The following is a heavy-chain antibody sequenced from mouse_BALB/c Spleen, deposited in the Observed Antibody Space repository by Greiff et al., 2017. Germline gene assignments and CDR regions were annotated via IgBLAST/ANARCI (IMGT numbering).Heavy chain of an antibody. J-gene: IGHJ1*01. CDR3: TRQGGSSYYLDV. CDR1: GYTFTSYW. Sequence: QVQLQQPGAELVRPGPSVKLSCKASGYTFTSYWINWVKQRPGQGLEWIGNIYPSDSYTNYNQKFKDKATLTVDKSSSTAYMQLSSPTSEDSAVYYCTRQGGSSYYLDVWGAGTTVTVSS. D-gene: IGHD1-1*01. V-gene: IGHV1-69*02. CDR2: IYPSDSYT.